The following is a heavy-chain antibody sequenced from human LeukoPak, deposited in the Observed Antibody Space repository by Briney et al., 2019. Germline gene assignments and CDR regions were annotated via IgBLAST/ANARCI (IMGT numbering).Heavy chain of an antibody. CDR2: VSGYTGNT. Sequence: ASVKVSCKTSGYTFTTYGVSWVRQAPGQGLEWMGWVSGYTGNTNYAERFQGRVTMTIDTSTSTVYMELTSLSSDDTAVYYCARGEVSASLYYFDFWGQGTLVTVS. V-gene: IGHV1-18*01. D-gene: IGHD2-2*01. J-gene: IGHJ4*02. CDR1: GYTFTTYG. CDR3: ARGEVSASLYYFDF.